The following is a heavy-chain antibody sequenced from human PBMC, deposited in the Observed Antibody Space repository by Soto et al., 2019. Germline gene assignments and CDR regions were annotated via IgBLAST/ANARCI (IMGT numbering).Heavy chain of an antibody. CDR3: AKRGVYYFDY. CDR1: GFTFSNFA. Sequence: GGSLRLSCAASGFTFSNFAMSWVRQAPGKGLEWVSTINVGGTTFYPDSVKGRFTISRDNSKNTLYLQMSGLRAEDTAVYYCAKRGVYYFDYCGQGTLVTVSS. J-gene: IGHJ4*02. D-gene: IGHD3-3*01. V-gene: IGHV3-23*01. CDR2: INVGGTT.